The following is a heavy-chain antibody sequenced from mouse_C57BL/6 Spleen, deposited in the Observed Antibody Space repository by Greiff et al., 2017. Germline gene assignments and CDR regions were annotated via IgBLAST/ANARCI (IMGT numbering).Heavy chain of an antibody. J-gene: IGHJ3*01. V-gene: IGHV3-6*01. D-gene: IGHD1-1*02. CDR1: GYSITSCYY. Sequence: EVQLVESGPGLVKPSQSLSLTCSVTGYSITSCYYCNWIRQFPGNKLEWMGNISYDGSNNYNPSLKNRISITRDTSKNQFFLKLNSVTTEDTATYYCASGGGQGWFAYWGQGTLVTVSA. CDR2: ISYDGSN. CDR3: ASGGGQGWFAY.